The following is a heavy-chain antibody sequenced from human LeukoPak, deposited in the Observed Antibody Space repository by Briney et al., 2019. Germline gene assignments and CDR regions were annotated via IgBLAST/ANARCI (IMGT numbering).Heavy chain of an antibody. CDR3: ARGGELAARFGNY. J-gene: IGHJ4*02. D-gene: IGHD6-6*01. CDR1: GYTFTGYY. Sequence: ASVKVSCKASGYTFTGYYMHWVRQAPGQGLEWMGWINPNSGGTNYAQKFQGRVTMTRDTSISTAYMELNRLRSDDTAVYYCARGGELAARFGNYWGQGTLVTVSS. V-gene: IGHV1-2*02. CDR2: INPNSGGT.